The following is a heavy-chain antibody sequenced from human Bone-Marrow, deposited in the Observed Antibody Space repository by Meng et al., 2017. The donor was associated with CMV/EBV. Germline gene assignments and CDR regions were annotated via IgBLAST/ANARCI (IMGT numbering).Heavy chain of an antibody. J-gene: IGHJ4*02. CDR1: GFTFGDYA. D-gene: IGHD1-26*01. Sequence: GESLKISCTASGFTFGDYAMSWVRQAPGKGLEWVGFIRSKAYGGTTEYAASVEGRFTISRDDSKSIAYLQMNSLKTEDTAVYYCTRDGIPDYWGQGTLVTVSS. CDR2: IRSKAYGGTT. CDR3: TRDGIPDY. V-gene: IGHV3-49*04.